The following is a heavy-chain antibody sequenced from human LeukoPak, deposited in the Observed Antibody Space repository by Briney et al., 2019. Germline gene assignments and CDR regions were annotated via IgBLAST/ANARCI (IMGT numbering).Heavy chain of an antibody. D-gene: IGHD2-2*01. CDR3: AIIVPPFIHQLD. CDR2: IIHSGST. V-gene: IGHV4-34*12. CDR1: GGSISSYY. J-gene: IGHJ4*02. Sequence: SETLSLTCTVSGGSISSYYWSWIRQPPGKGLEWIGEIIHSGSTNYNPSLKSRVTISVDTSKNQFSLRLTSVTAADTAVYYCAIIVPPFIHQLDWGQGTLVTISS.